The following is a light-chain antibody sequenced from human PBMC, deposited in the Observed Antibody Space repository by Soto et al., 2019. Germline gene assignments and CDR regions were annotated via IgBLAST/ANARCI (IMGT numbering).Light chain of an antibody. CDR1: DSNIGSTA. CDR3: AEWDDDLHFWL. CDR2: SSN. V-gene: IGLV1-44*01. Sequence: QSVLTQPPSVSATPGQGGIRSCSGGDSNIGSTAVNWYQQLPGTAPRLLIYSSNQRPSGVPDRISGSKSGTSASLAISGLQSEDEADYYCAEWDDDLHFWLFGGGTKLTV. J-gene: IGLJ3*02.